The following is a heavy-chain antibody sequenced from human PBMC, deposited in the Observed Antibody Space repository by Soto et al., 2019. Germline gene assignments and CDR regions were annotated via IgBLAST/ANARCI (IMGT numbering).Heavy chain of an antibody. CDR3: ATMGTPATGLYFFDY. V-gene: IGHV4-30-4*01. CDR1: GGSISSGNYY. J-gene: IGHJ4*02. Sequence: SETLSLTCTVSGGSISSGNYYWSWIRQPPGKGLEWIGFISYSGSTYYSTSLKSRVTISVDTSKSQSSLNLSFVTAADTSVYYCATMGTPATGLYFFDYWGQGSLVA. D-gene: IGHD2-15*01. CDR2: ISYSGST.